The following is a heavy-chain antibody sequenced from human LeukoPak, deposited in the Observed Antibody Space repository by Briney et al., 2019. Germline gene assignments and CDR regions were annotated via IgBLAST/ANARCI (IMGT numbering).Heavy chain of an antibody. Sequence: GGSLRLSCAASGFTFSSSAMHWVRQAPGKGLEWVAVVFSDGTYKYYADSVKGRFTISRDNSKNMLFLQMNSLRAEDTAVYYCAKGPLYYYGDNAWFGPWGQGTLVTVSS. CDR3: AKGPLYYYGDNAWFGP. V-gene: IGHV3-30*18. D-gene: IGHD4-17*01. J-gene: IGHJ5*02. CDR1: GFTFSSSA. CDR2: VFSDGTYK.